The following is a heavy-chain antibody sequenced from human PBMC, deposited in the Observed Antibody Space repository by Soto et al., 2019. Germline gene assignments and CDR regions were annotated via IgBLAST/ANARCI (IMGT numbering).Heavy chain of an antibody. CDR2: TSPIFGTA. Sequence: QVQLVQSGAEVKKPGSSVKVSCKASGGTFSSYAISWVRQAPGQGLEWMGGTSPIFGTANYAQKFQGRVTITADESTSTAYMELSSRSSEDTAVYYCAVVVAATSDYWGQGTLVTVSS. J-gene: IGHJ4*02. CDR1: GGTFSSYA. D-gene: IGHD2-15*01. V-gene: IGHV1-69*01. CDR3: AVVVAATSDY.